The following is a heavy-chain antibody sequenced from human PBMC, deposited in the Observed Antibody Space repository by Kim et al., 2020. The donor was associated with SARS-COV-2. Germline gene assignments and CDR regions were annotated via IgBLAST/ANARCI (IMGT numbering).Heavy chain of an antibody. Sequence: VGSLRLSCAVSGFTFDDYTMHWVRQTPGKGLEWISLISWEGDRTDYADSVKGRFTISRDKSKNILYLQMNSLGTEDTALYCCAKDATRHYTSGSYFDSWGQGTLVTVSS. CDR3: AKDATRHYTSGSYFDS. J-gene: IGHJ4*02. CDR2: ISWEGDRT. V-gene: IGHV3-43*01. D-gene: IGHD3-10*01. CDR1: GFTFDDYT.